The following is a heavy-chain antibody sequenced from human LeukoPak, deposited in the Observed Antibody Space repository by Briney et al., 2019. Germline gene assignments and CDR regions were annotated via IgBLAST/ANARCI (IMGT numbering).Heavy chain of an antibody. CDR3: AKGTGIAAAGAFDY. D-gene: IGHD6-13*01. J-gene: IGHJ4*02. Sequence: GGSLRLSCAASGFTFSSYSMNWVRQAPGKGLEWVAVISYDGSNKYYADSVKGRFTISRDNSKNTLYLQMNSLRAEDTAVYYCAKGTGIAAAGAFDYWGQGTLVTVSS. CDR1: GFTFSSYS. V-gene: IGHV3-30*18. CDR2: ISYDGSNK.